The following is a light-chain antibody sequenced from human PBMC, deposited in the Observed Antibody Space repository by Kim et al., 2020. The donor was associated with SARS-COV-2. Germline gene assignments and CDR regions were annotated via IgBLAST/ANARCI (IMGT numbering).Light chain of an antibody. J-gene: IGLJ2*01. CDR3: CSYVASDTWV. CDR2: DVT. CDR1: SSDFGGYNY. Sequence: QSVAFACTGASSDFGGYNYVSWYQHHPGKAPKLMIYDVTKRPSGVPDRFSGSKSGNTASLTISGLQGEDEADYFCCSYVASDTWVFGGGTKLTVL. V-gene: IGLV2-11*01.